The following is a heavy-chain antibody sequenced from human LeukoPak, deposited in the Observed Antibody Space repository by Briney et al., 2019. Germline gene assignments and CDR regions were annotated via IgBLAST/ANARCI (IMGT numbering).Heavy chain of an antibody. D-gene: IGHD2-8*01. V-gene: IGHV3-23*01. Sequence: ETLSLTCTVSGVSISSYYWSWIRQPPGKGLEWVSAISGSGGSTYYADSVKGRFTISRDNSKNTLYLQMNSLRAEDTAVYYCAKDRAGYCTNGVCYFDYWGQGTLVTVSS. J-gene: IGHJ4*02. CDR2: ISGSGGST. CDR3: AKDRAGYCTNGVCYFDY. CDR1: GVSISSYY.